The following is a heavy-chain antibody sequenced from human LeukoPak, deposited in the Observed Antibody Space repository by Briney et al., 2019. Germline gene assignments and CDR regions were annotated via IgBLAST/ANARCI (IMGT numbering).Heavy chain of an antibody. CDR3: ARGSVVVRLRGPLDY. CDR2: IIPIFGTA. CDR1: GGTFSSYA. Sequence: GASVKVSCKASGGTFSSYAISWVRQAPGQGLEWMGGIIPIFGTANYAQKFQGRVTITADESTSTAYMELSSLGSEDTAVYYCARGSVVVRLRGPLDYWGQGTLVTVSS. J-gene: IGHJ4*02. V-gene: IGHV1-69*13. D-gene: IGHD2-21*01.